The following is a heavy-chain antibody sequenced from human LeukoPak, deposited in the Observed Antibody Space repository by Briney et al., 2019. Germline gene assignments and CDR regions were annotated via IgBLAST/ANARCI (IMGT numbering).Heavy chain of an antibody. Sequence: GASLQISCKGSGSIFTSYWIGWVRQMPGKGLEWMGIIYPGDSDTRYSPSFQGQVTISADKSISTAYLQWSSLKASDTAMYYCARRDDSSGYWDYWGQGTLVTVSS. J-gene: IGHJ4*02. CDR1: GSIFTSYW. CDR2: IYPGDSDT. V-gene: IGHV5-51*01. CDR3: ARRDDSSGYWDY. D-gene: IGHD3-22*01.